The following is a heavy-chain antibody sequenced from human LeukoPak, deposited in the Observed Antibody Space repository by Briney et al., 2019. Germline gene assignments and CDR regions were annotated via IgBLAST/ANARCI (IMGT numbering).Heavy chain of an antibody. CDR1: GFTFSSYG. Sequence: GGSLRLSCAASGFTFSSYGMHWVRQAPGKGLEWVAVIWYDGSNKYYADSVKGRFTISRDNSKNTLSLQMNSLRAEDTAVYYCARTKTINYGDYGLDYWGQGTLVTVSS. CDR2: IWYDGSNK. V-gene: IGHV3-33*01. J-gene: IGHJ4*02. CDR3: ARTKTINYGDYGLDY. D-gene: IGHD4-17*01.